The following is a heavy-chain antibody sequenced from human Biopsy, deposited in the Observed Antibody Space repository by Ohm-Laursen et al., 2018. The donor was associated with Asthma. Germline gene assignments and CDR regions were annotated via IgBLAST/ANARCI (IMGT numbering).Heavy chain of an antibody. D-gene: IGHD5-24*01. J-gene: IGHJ4*02. Sequence: TLSLTCAVSGGSISSGGYSWSWIRQPPGKGLEWIGYIYHSGSTYYNPSLKSRVTISVDRSKNQFSQKLSSVTAADTAVYYCARVKDGYNFGYWGQGTLVTVSS. CDR2: IYHSGST. V-gene: IGHV4-30-2*01. CDR3: ARVKDGYNFGY. CDR1: GGSISSGGYS.